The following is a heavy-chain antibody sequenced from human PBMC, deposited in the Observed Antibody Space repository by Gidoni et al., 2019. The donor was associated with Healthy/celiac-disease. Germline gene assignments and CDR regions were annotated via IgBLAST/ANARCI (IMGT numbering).Heavy chain of an antibody. D-gene: IGHD3-9*01. V-gene: IGHV1-69*01. J-gene: IGHJ3*02. CDR3: ARASVLRYFVGTGAFDI. Sequence: EVKKPGSSVKVSCKASGGTFSSYAISWVRQAPGQGLEWMGGIIPIFGTANYAEKFQGRVTITADESTSTAYMELSSLRSEDTAVYYCARASVLRYFVGTGAFDIWGQGTMVTVSS. CDR1: GGTFSSYA. CDR2: IIPIFGTA.